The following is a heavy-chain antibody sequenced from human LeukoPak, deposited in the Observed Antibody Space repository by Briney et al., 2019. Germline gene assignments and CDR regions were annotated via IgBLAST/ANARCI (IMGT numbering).Heavy chain of an antibody. CDR2: ISAYNGNT. V-gene: IGHV1-18*01. D-gene: IGHD3-10*01. CDR1: GGTFTSYG. Sequence: ASVKVSCKASGGTFTSYGISWVRQAPGQGLEWMGWISAYNGNTNYAQKLQGRVTMTTDTSTSTAYMELRSLRSDDTAVYYCARGNDPRFDYYYYGMDVWGQGTTVTVSS. J-gene: IGHJ6*02. CDR3: ARGNDPRFDYYYYGMDV.